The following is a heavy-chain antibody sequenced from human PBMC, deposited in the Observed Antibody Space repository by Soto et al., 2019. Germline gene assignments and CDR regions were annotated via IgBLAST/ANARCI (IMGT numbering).Heavy chain of an antibody. CDR3: ARSIKYYDILSCSLTPSYYFDY. J-gene: IGHJ4*02. Sequence: ASVNVSCKASGYTFTSYYINWVRQATGQGLEWMGWMNPNSGNTGYAQKFQGRVTMTRNTSISTAYMELSSLRSEDTAVYYCARSIKYYDILSCSLTPSYYFDYWGQGSLVTVSS. CDR2: MNPNSGNT. D-gene: IGHD3-9*01. V-gene: IGHV1-8*01. CDR1: GYTFTSYY.